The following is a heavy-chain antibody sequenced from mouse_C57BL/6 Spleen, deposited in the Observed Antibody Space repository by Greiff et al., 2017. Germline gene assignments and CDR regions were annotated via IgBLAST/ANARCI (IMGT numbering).Heavy chain of an antibody. CDR3: ARSESTTVGATGGNAMAY. CDR1: GYTFTDYY. V-gene: IGHV1-76*01. CDR2: IYPGSGNT. J-gene: IGHJ4*01. Sequence: QVQLQQSGAELVRPGASVKLSCKASGYTFTDYYINWVKQRPGQGLEWIARIYPGSGNTYYNEKFKGKATLTAEKSSSTAYMQHSSLTSEDSAVYLCARSESTTVGATGGNAMAYWGQGTSVTVSS. D-gene: IGHD1-1*01.